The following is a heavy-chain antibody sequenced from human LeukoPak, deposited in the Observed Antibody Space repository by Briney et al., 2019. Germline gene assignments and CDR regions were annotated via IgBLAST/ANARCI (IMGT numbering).Heavy chain of an antibody. D-gene: IGHD3-10*01. J-gene: IGHJ4*02. CDR2: IYSDGRT. CDR3: TRDVIRGTNLGY. V-gene: IGHV3-66*02. Sequence: GGSLRLSCAASGFSVSRNYMTWVRQAPGKGLEWVSVIYSDGRTDYADSVKGRFTISRDSSKNTLCLQMNSLRAEDTAVYYCTRDVIRGTNLGYWGQGTLVTVSS. CDR1: GFSVSRNY.